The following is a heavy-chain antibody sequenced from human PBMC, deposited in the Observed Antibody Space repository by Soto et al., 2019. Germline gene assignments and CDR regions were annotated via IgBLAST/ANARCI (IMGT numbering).Heavy chain of an antibody. D-gene: IGHD3-9*01. V-gene: IGHV3-7*01. Sequence: GSLRLSCAASGFTLSTYWMSWVRQAPGKGLEWVANIKQDGREKYYVDSVNGRFTISRDNAKNSLYLQMNSLRAEDTAVYYCARERPSGSVILTGYPHPSFDCRGEGSVFTVS. CDR2: IKQDGREK. CDR3: ARERPSGSVILTGYPHPSFDC. J-gene: IGHJ4*02. CDR1: GFTLSTYW.